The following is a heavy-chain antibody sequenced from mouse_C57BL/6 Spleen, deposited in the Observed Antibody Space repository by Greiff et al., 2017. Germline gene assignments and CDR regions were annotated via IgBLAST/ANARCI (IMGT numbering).Heavy chain of an antibody. V-gene: IGHV1-81*01. CDR1: GYTFTSYG. CDR3: ARELITAVVVYWYFDV. J-gene: IGHJ1*03. D-gene: IGHD1-1*01. Sequence: QVQLQQSGAELARPGASVKLSCKASGYTFTSYGISWVKQRTGQGLEWIGEIYPRSGNTYYNEKFKGKATLTADKSSSTAYMELRSLTSEDSAVYFCARELITAVVVYWYFDVWGTGTTVTVSS. CDR2: IYPRSGNT.